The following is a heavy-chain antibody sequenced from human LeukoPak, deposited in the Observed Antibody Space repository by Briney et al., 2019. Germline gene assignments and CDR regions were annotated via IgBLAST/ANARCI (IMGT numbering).Heavy chain of an antibody. Sequence: GGSLRLSCAASGFTFSSYAMSWVRQAPGRGLEWVSAISGSGGSTYYADSVKGRFTISRDNSKNSLYLQMNSLRAEDTAVYYCARDLFGSPPAGWGQGTLVTVSS. J-gene: IGHJ4*02. CDR3: ARDLFGSPPAG. CDR1: GFTFSSYA. D-gene: IGHD2-21*01. V-gene: IGHV3-23*01. CDR2: ISGSGGST.